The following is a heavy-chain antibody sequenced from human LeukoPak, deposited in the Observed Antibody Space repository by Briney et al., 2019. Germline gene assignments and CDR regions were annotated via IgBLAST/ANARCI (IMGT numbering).Heavy chain of an antibody. CDR3: ATYDYQWYFDY. V-gene: IGHV3-48*03. J-gene: IGHJ4*02. CDR2: ISSSGSTI. D-gene: IGHD4-11*01. Sequence: GGSLRLSCAASGFTFSSYEMNWVRQAPGKGLEWVSYISSSGSTIYYADSVKGRFTISRDNAKNSLYLQMNSLRAEDTAVYYCATYDYQWYFDYWGRGTLVTVSS. CDR1: GFTFSSYE.